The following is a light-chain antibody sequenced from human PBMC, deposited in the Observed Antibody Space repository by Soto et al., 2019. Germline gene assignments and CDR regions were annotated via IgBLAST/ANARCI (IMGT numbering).Light chain of an antibody. Sequence: EIVMTQSPATLSVSPGERATLSCRASQSVGSNLAWYQQKPGQAPRPLIYGASTRATGIPARFSGSGSGTEFTLTISILQYEDFAIYFCQQYDNWPPNRTFGQGTKVEIK. CDR2: GAS. V-gene: IGKV3-15*01. J-gene: IGKJ1*01. CDR3: QQYDNWPPNRT. CDR1: QSVGSN.